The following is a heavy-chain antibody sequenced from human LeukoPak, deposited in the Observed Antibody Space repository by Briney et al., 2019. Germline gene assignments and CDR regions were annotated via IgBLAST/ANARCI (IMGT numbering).Heavy chain of an antibody. D-gene: IGHD6-13*01. CDR1: GGSISSYY. CDR3: ARVKWAAAGTSAFDI. CDR2: IYYSGST. V-gene: IGHV4-59*01. J-gene: IGHJ3*02. Sequence: PSETLSLTCTVSGGSISSYYWSWIRQPPGQGLEWIGYIYYSGSTNYNPSLKSRVTISVDTSKNQFSLKLSSVTAADTAVYYCARVKWAAAGTSAFDIWGQGTMVTVSS.